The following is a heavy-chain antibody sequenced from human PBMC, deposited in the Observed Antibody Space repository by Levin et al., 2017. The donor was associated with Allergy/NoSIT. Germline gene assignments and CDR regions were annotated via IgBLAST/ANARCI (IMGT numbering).Heavy chain of an antibody. Sequence: PGASVKVSCKASGYTFTGYYLHWVRQAPGQGFEWMGWMNPNSGGTNYAQKFQGRVTMTRDTSISTAYLELSSLSPDDTAFYYCAINMGSHSAVDYWGQGALVSVSS. V-gene: IGHV1-2*02. J-gene: IGHJ4*02. D-gene: IGHD1-26*01. CDR2: MNPNSGGT. CDR1: GYTFTGYY. CDR3: AINMGSHSAVDY.